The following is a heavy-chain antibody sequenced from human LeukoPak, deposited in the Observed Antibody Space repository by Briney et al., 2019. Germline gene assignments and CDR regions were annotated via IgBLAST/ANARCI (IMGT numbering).Heavy chain of an antibody. CDR1: GFTFSSYA. D-gene: IGHD2-2*01. J-gene: IGHJ4*02. Sequence: GGSLRLSCAASGFTFSSYAMSWVRQAPGKGLEWVSAISGSGGSTYYAVSVKGRFTISRDNSKNTLYLQMNSLRAEDTAVYYCAKDLVRKRIVVVPAAMTVSYYFDYWGQGTLVTVSS. CDR2: ISGSGGST. CDR3: AKDLVRKRIVVVPAAMTVSYYFDY. V-gene: IGHV3-23*01.